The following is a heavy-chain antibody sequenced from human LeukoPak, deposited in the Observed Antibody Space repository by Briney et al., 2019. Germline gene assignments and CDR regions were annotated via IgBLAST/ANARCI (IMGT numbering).Heavy chain of an antibody. CDR2: IKQDGSET. CDR1: GFTFSNYW. J-gene: IGHJ4*02. Sequence: PGGSLRLSCAASGFTFSNYWMNSVRQAPGKGLEWVANIKQDGSETYYVGSVKGRFTISRVNAKNSLFLQMNSLRAEDTAVYYCARVYSSLWAPSFDYWGQGALVTVSS. CDR3: ARVYSSLWAPSFDY. D-gene: IGHD3-22*01. V-gene: IGHV3-7*05.